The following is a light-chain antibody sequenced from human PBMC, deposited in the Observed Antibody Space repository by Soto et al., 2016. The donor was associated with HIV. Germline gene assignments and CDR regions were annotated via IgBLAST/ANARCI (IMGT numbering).Light chain of an antibody. Sequence: SFVLTQPPSVSVAPGKTATITCGGNNVGSKTVHWYQQKPGQAPVVVVHDDSDRPSGIPERFSGSNSGNMATPTINRVEAGDEADYYCQVWDSSRDHVVFGGGTKLTVL. J-gene: IGLJ2*01. V-gene: IGLV3-21*03. CDR3: QVWDSSRDHVV. CDR2: DDS. CDR1: NVGSKT.